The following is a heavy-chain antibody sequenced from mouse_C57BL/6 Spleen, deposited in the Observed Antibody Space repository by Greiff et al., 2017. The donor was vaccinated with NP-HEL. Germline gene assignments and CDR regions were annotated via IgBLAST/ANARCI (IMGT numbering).Heavy chain of an antibody. CDR2: INPSSGYT. D-gene: IGHD3-2*01. CDR3: ARDRMDY. CDR1: GYTFTSYT. J-gene: IGHJ4*01. V-gene: IGHV1-4*01. Sequence: VKLVESGAELARPGASVKMSCKASGYTFTSYTMHWVKQRPGQGLEWIGYINPSSGYTKYNQKFKDKATLTADKSSSTAYMQLSSLTSEDSAVYYCARDRMDYWGQGTSVTVSS.